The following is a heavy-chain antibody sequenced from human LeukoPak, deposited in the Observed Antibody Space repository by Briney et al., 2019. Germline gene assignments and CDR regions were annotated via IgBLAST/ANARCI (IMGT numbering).Heavy chain of an antibody. CDR3: ARPAGFWSGYYRGYYFDY. J-gene: IGHJ4*02. D-gene: IGHD3-3*01. CDR2: ISAYNGNT. V-gene: IGHV1-18*01. CDR1: GYTFTSYG. Sequence: ASVKVSCKASGYTFTSYGISWVRQALGQGLEWMGWISAYNGNTNYAQKLQGRVTMTTDTSTSTAYMELRSLRSDDTAVYYCARPAGFWSGYYRGYYFDYWGQGTLVTVSS.